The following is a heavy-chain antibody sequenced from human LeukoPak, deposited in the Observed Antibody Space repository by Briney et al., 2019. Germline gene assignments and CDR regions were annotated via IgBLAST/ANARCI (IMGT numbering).Heavy chain of an antibody. CDR3: ALGYHDVWER. Sequence: SRTLSLTCAVSSGSISSTTWWSWVRQPPGKGLEWIGEINHSGNTYYNPSLTGRVTNSVDRSDNQFSLKVNSATAADTAVYYCALGYHDVWERWGQGTLVTVSS. CDR2: INHSGNT. V-gene: IGHV4-4*02. D-gene: IGHD1-26*01. CDR1: SGSISSTTW. J-gene: IGHJ4*02.